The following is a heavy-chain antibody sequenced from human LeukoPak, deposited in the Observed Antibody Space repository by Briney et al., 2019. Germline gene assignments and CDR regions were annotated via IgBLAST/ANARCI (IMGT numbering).Heavy chain of an antibody. Sequence: PGGSLRLSCAASGFTFSSYAMSWVRQAPGKGLEWVSAISGRGGSTYFADSVKGRFTVSRDNSKNTLYLQMNSLRAEDTALYYCAKGAREAFYDFWSGSSRFDYWGQGTRVTVSS. CDR2: ISGRGGST. V-gene: IGHV3-23*01. D-gene: IGHD3-3*01. CDR3: AKGAREAFYDFWSGSSRFDY. J-gene: IGHJ4*02. CDR1: GFTFSSYA.